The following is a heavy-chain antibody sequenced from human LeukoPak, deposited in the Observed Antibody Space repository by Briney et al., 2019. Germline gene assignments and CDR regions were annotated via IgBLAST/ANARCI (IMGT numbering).Heavy chain of an antibody. CDR2: ISYDGSKK. CDR3: ARWSLGDY. J-gene: IGHJ4*02. V-gene: IGHV3-30*03. D-gene: IGHD1-26*01. Sequence: GGSLRLSCAASGSTYSNYGMQWVRQAPGKGLEWVAVISYDGSKKYYADSVKGRFTISRDNAKNSLYLQMNSLRAEDTAVYYCARWSLGDYWGQGTLVTVSS. CDR1: GSTYSNYG.